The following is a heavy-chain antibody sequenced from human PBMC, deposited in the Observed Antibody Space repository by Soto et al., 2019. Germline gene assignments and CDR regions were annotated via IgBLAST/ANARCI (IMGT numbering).Heavy chain of an antibody. D-gene: IGHD1-26*01. CDR2: IIPIFGTA. J-gene: IGHJ6*02. CDR1: GGTFSSYA. V-gene: IGHV1-69*01. CDR3: ARAGVGWELLRPDYGMDV. Sequence: QVQLVQSGAEVQKPGSSVKVSCKASGGTFSSYAISWVRQAPGQGLEWMGGIIPIFGTANYAQKFQGRVTITADESTSTAYMELSSLRSEDTAVYYCARAGVGWELLRPDYGMDVWGQGTTVTVSS.